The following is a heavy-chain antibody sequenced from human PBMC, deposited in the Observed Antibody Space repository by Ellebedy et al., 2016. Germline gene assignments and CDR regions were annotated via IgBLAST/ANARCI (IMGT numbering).Heavy chain of an antibody. CDR2: MYPGDSDT. V-gene: IGHV5-51*01. D-gene: IGHD3-22*01. CDR1: GYSFSNYW. CDR3: VKMASYDTRDYFPR. Sequence: GGSLRLSCRGFGYSFSNYWIGWVRQMPGKGLEWMGIMYPGDSDTRYNPSFQGQVTMSADKSINTAYLQWSSLKVSDTAMYYCVKMASYDTRDYFPRWGQGTLVTVSS. J-gene: IGHJ4*02.